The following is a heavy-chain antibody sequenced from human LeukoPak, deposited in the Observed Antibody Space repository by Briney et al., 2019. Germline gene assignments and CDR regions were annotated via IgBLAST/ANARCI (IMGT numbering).Heavy chain of an antibody. CDR2: VIPILGIA. V-gene: IGHV1-69*04. CDR1: GGTFSSYA. CDR3: AIGRCSGGSCYSRHWFDP. J-gene: IGHJ5*02. D-gene: IGHD2-15*01. Sequence: SVKVSCKASGGTFSSYAISWVRQAPGQGLEWMGRVIPILGIANYAQKFQGRVTITADKSTSTAYMELSSLRSEDTAVYYCAIGRCSGGSCYSRHWFDPWGQGTLVTVSS.